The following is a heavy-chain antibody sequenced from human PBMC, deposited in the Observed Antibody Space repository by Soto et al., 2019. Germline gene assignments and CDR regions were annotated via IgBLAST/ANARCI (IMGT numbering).Heavy chain of an antibody. CDR1: GDTFTDYY. CDR3: ARGGHVVVVTAALAY. CDR2: VNPSGGHT. J-gene: IGHJ4*02. V-gene: IGHV1-46*01. Sequence: QVQLMQSGAEVKKPGASVKVSCKASGDTFTDYYIHWVRQAPGQGLEWMGTVNPSGGHTTYAQHFLGRVTMTRATSTSTIYMELTSLTSDDTAIYYCARGGHVVVVTAALAYWGQGTLVTVSS. D-gene: IGHD2-21*02.